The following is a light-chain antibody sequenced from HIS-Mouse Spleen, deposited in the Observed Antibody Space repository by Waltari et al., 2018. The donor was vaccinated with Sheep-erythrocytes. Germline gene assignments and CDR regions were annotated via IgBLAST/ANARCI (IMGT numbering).Light chain of an antibody. Sequence: QSALTHPRSVSGSPGQAVTISCTVTSRDVGGYNYVSWYQQHPGKAPKLMIYDVSKRPSGVPDRFAGCKSGNTASLTISGLQAEDEADYYCCSYAGSYNHVFATGTKVTVL. V-gene: IGLV2-11*01. J-gene: IGLJ1*01. CDR2: DVS. CDR3: CSYAGSYNHV. CDR1: SRDVGGYNY.